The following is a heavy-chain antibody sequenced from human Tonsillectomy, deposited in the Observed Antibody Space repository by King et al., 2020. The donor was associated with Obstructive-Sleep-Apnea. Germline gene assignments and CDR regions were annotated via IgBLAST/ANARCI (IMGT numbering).Heavy chain of an antibody. V-gene: IGHV3-30*04. D-gene: IGHD1-26*01. J-gene: IGHJ1*01. CDR3: ATRDHASYPQRH. Sequence: VQLVESGGGVVQPGRSLRLSCAASGFTFSDYAMHWVRQAPGKGLEWVAVISHDGSNQYYADSVKGRFTISRDNSKNPLYLQVNSLRNEDTAVYYCATRDHASYPQRHWGQGTLVTVSS. CDR1: GFTFSDYA. CDR2: ISHDGSNQ.